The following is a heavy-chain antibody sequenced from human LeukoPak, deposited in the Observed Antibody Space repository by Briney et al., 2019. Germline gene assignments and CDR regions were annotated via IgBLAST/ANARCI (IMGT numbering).Heavy chain of an antibody. D-gene: IGHD6-13*01. V-gene: IGHV4-4*07. Sequence: PSETLSLTCTGSGGSISSHYWSWIRQPAGKGLEWIGRIYSSGSANYNPSLKSRVSLSVDTSQNQFSLKLSSVTAADTAVYYCAREIAAAASGYFDLWGRGTLVTVSS. J-gene: IGHJ2*01. CDR1: GGSISSHY. CDR3: AREIAAAASGYFDL. CDR2: IYSSGSA.